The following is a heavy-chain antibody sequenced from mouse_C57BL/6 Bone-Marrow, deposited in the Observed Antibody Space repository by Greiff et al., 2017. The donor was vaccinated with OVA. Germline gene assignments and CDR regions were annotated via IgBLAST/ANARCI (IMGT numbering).Heavy chain of an antibody. V-gene: IGHV5-12*01. CDR1: GFTFSDYY. CDR3: ARLDYGPYAMDY. Sequence: EVKVVESGGGLVQPGGSLKLSCAASGFTFSDYYMYWVRQTPEKRLEWVAYISNGGGSTYYPDTVKGRFTISRDNAKNTLYLQMSRLKSEDTAMYYCARLDYGPYAMDYWGQGTSVTVSS. CDR2: ISNGGGST. D-gene: IGHD1-2*01. J-gene: IGHJ4*01.